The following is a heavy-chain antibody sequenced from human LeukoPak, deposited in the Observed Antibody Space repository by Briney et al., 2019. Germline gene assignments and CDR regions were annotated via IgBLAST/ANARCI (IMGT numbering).Heavy chain of an antibody. J-gene: IGHJ4*02. D-gene: IGHD6-13*01. V-gene: IGHV1-69*05. CDR2: IIPIFGTA. CDR1: GGTSSSYA. CDR3: AKDLGIAAARPEW. Sequence: ASVKVSCKASGGTSSSYAISWVRQAPGQGLEWMGRIIPIFGTANYAQKFQGRVTITTDESTSTAYMELSSLRSEDTAVYYCAKDLGIAAARPEWWGQGTLVTVSS.